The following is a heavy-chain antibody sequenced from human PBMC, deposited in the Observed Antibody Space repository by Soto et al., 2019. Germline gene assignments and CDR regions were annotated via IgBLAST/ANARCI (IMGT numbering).Heavy chain of an antibody. CDR3: ARPLTIAVAVGLDY. CDR1: GGSFSGYY. D-gene: IGHD6-19*01. CDR2: INHSGST. J-gene: IGHJ4*02. V-gene: IGHV4-34*01. Sequence: PSETLSLTCAVYGGSFSGYYWSWIRQPPGKGLEWIGEINHSGSTNYSPSLKSRVTISVDTSKNQFSLKLSSVTAADTAVYYCARPLTIAVAVGLDYWGQGTLVTVAS.